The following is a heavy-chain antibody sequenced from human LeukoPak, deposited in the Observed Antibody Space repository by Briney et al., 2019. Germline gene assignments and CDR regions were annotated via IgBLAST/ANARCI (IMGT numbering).Heavy chain of an antibody. V-gene: IGHV4-34*01. J-gene: IGHJ4*02. Sequence: SETLSLTCAVYGGSFSGYYWSWIRQPPGKGLEWIGEINHSGSTNYNPSLKSRVTISVDTSKNQFSLKLSSVTAADTAVYYCARGRYIVLMVYATTSRGNYFDYWGQGTLVIVSS. CDR3: ARGRYIVLMVYATTSRGNYFDY. CDR1: GGSFSGYY. CDR2: INHSGST. D-gene: IGHD2-8*01.